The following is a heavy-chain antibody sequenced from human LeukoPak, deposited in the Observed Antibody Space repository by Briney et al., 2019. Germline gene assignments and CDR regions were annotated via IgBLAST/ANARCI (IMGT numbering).Heavy chain of an antibody. Sequence: GGSLRLSCAASGFTFSSYAMSWVRQAPGKGLERVSAISGSGGSTYYADSVKGRFTISRDNSKNTLYLQMNSLRAEDTAVYYCAKEGLDYGGNSCFDYWGQGTLVTVSS. CDR3: AKEGLDYGGNSCFDY. J-gene: IGHJ4*02. D-gene: IGHD4-23*01. CDR1: GFTFSSYA. CDR2: ISGSGGST. V-gene: IGHV3-23*01.